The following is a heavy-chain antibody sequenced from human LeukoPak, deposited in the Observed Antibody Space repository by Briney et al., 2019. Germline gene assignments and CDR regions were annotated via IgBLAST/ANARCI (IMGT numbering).Heavy chain of an antibody. CDR1: GVSISSYY. V-gene: IGHV4-59*01. Sequence: PSETLSLTCTVSGVSISSYYWSWIRQPPGKGLEWIGYIYYTGSTNYNPSLKSRVTISVDTSKNQFSLKLTSVTAADTAVYYCARVGITIFGVGPEYFQHWGQGTLVTVSS. CDR2: IYYTGST. CDR3: ARVGITIFGVGPEYFQH. D-gene: IGHD3-3*01. J-gene: IGHJ1*01.